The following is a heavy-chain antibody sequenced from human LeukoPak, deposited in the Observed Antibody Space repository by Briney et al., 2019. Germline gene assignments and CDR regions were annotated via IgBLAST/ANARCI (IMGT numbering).Heavy chain of an antibody. D-gene: IGHD5-24*01. CDR1: GYTFTGYY. CDR3: ARDESRDGYNLFDY. Sequence: ASLKLSCKASGYTFTGYYMHWVRQAPGQGLEWMGWINPNSGGTNYAQKFQGRVTMTRDTSISTAYMELSRLRSDDTAVYYCARDESRDGYNLFDYWGQGTLVTVSS. V-gene: IGHV1-2*02. CDR2: INPNSGGT. J-gene: IGHJ4*02.